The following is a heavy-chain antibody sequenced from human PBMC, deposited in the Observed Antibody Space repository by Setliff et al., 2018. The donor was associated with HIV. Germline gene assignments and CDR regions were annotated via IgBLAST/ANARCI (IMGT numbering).Heavy chain of an antibody. CDR1: GYTFTSYG. CDR3: VTLTTVVSFWAFDI. CDR2: ISAYNGNT. J-gene: IGHJ3*02. D-gene: IGHD1-1*01. Sequence: GASVKVSCKASGYTFTSYGISWVRQAPGQGLEWMGWISAYNGNTNYAQKLKGRFTISRDNAKNTMYLQMDSLTAEDTAVYYCVTLTTVVSFWAFDIWGQGSMVTVSS. V-gene: IGHV1-18*01.